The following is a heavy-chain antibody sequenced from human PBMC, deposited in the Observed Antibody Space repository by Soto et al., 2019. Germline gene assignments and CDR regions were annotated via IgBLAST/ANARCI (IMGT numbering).Heavy chain of an antibody. V-gene: IGHV3-23*01. Sequence: GGSRRFPWAACGFTLSGFARSWVRQDQGKGLKWASGISASAGITDYASSCKGRFTVSRDNSKNTVFLQMNSLTPVDTAVYYCAKLPHCSGAVSRTFYQYDVDVCGQGTTVTVSS. D-gene: IGHD2-8*02. CDR1: GFTLSGFA. J-gene: IGHJ6*02. CDR3: AKLPHCSGAVSRTFYQYDVDV. CDR2: ISASAGIT.